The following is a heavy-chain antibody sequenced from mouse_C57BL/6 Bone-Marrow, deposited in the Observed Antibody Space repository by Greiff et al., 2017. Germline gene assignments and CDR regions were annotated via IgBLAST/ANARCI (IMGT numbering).Heavy chain of an antibody. J-gene: IGHJ2*01. CDR1: GFNFKDDY. CDR3: TLITKVVATDY. CDR2: IDPENGDT. Sequence: VQLQQSGAELVRPGASVKLSCTASGFNFKDDYMHWVKQRPEQGLEWIGWIDPENGDTEYASKFQGKATITADTSSNTAYLQLSSLTSEDTAVYYCTLITKVVATDYGGQGTTLTVSA. V-gene: IGHV14-4*01. D-gene: IGHD1-1*01.